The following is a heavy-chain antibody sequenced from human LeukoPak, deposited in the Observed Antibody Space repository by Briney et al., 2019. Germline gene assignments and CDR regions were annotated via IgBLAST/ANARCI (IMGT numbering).Heavy chain of an antibody. CDR2: IYYSGST. CDR1: GGSISSYY. Sequence: SETLSLTCTVSGGSISSYYWSWIRQPPGKGLEWIGYIYYSGSTNYNPSLKSRVTISVDTSKNQFSLKLSSVTAADTAVYYCARDNGASYYGRSSAFDIWGQGTMVTVSS. CDR3: ARDNGASYYGRSSAFDI. D-gene: IGHD1-26*01. J-gene: IGHJ3*02. V-gene: IGHV4-59*01.